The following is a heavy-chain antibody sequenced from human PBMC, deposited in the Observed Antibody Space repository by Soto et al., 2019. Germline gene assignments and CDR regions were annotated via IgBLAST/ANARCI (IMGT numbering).Heavy chain of an antibody. CDR2: VYYTGST. D-gene: IGHD6-19*01. CDR3: ARGVAVPGAHIDY. J-gene: IGHJ4*02. CDR1: GGSISGSY. Sequence: PSETLSLTCSVSGGSISGSYWSWIRQSPGKGLEWLGYVYYTGSTNYSPSLRSRVSISVDTSKNEFSLRLSSVTAAATAVYFCARGVAVPGAHIDYWGQGTMVTVSS. V-gene: IGHV4-59*01.